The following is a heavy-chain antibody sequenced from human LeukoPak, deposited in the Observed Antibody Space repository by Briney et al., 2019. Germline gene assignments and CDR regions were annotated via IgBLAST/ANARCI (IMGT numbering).Heavy chain of an antibody. J-gene: IGHJ6*03. V-gene: IGHV3-7*01. CDR3: GRAGPVTKDHFMDV. CDR2: IYLDGSRA. D-gene: IGHD2-2*01. CDR1: GFTFTNYW. Sequence: GGSPRLSCAVSGFTFTNYWMSWARQSPGKGLEWVANIYLDGSRAYYVDSVKGRFTISRDNAKNSLFLQMNSLSAEDTAVYYCGRAGPVTKDHFMDVWGKGTTVTVSS.